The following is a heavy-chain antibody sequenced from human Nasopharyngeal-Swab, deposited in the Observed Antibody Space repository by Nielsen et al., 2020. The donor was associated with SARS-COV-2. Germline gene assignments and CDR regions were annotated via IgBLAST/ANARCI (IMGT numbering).Heavy chain of an antibody. CDR3: ARERVTDKYFDY. CDR1: GGSISSYY. J-gene: IGHJ4*02. Sequence: SETLSLTCTVSGGSISSYYWSWIRQPPGKGLEWIGYIYYSGSTNYNPSLKSRVTISVDTSKNQFSLKLSSVTAADTAVYYCARERVTDKYFDYWGREPWSPSPQ. V-gene: IGHV4-59*01. CDR2: IYYSGST. D-gene: IGHD2-21*02.